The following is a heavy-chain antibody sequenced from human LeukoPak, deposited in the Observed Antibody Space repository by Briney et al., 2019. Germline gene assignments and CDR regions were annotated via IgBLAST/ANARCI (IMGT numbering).Heavy chain of an antibody. CDR1: GGSFSGYY. J-gene: IGHJ4*02. V-gene: IGHV4-34*01. CDR3: ATGASGRYCSDTNCYF. D-gene: IGHD2-2*01. CDR2: INHSGST. Sequence: SETLSLTCAVYGGSFSGYYWSWIRQPPGKGLEWIGEINHSGSTNYNPSLKSRVTISVDTSKNQFSLKLSSVTAADTAVYYCATGASGRYCSDTNCYFWGQGTLVTVSS.